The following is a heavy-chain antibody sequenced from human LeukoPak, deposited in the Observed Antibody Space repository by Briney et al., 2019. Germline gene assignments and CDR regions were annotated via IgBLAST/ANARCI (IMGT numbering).Heavy chain of an antibody. CDR1: GFFFSSYE. D-gene: IGHD3-16*01. CDR2: ISGSGDTI. J-gene: IGHJ4*02. V-gene: IGHV3-48*03. Sequence: PGGSLRLSCAASGFFFSSYEMNWVRQAPGKGLEWVSYISGSGDTIYYADSVKGRFTISRDNAKDSLFLQMNSLRAEDTAVYYCARSGVWGSYAFRYWGQGTLVTVSS. CDR3: ARSGVWGSYAFRY.